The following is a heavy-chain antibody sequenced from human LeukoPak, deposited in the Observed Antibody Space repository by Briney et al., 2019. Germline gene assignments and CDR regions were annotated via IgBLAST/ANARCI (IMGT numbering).Heavy chain of an antibody. D-gene: IGHD3-16*01. CDR2: VFHDGTT. Sequence: SETLSLTCAVSGGPIMTAPYYWGWIRQPPGKGLEWLGSVFHDGTTYYSPSLKSRVTVSADTSRSRFSLSLTSSSAADTAVYYCVRSGVVLQTGFDFWGQGALVTVSS. J-gene: IGHJ4*02. V-gene: IGHV4-39*07. CDR3: VRSGVVLQTGFDF. CDR1: GGPIMTAPYY.